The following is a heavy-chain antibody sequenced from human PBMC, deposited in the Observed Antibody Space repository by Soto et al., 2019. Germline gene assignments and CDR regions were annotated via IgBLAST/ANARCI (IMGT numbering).Heavy chain of an antibody. CDR1: GFTFSSYA. CDR3: AKDRGSSSSRGPTNYYYYGMDV. D-gene: IGHD6-6*01. CDR2: ISGSGGST. Sequence: LRLSCAASGFTFSSYAMSWVRQAPGKGLEWVSAISGSGGSTYYADSVKGRFTISRDNSKNTLYLQMNSLRAEDTAVYYCAKDRGSSSSRGPTNYYYYGMDVWGQGTTVTVSS. V-gene: IGHV3-23*01. J-gene: IGHJ6*02.